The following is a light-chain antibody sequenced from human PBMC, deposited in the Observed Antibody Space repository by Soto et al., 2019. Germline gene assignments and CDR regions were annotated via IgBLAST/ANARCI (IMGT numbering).Light chain of an antibody. V-gene: IGKV1-5*03. Sequence: DIQMTQSPSTLSASVGDRVTITCRASQSISRWLDWYQRKPGKAPNLLIYKASSLDSGVPSRFSGNGSGTVFTLTISRLQDDDFSSYDCQQYNTYSTFG. CDR3: QQYNTYST. CDR1: QSISRW. CDR2: KAS. J-gene: IGKJ1*01.